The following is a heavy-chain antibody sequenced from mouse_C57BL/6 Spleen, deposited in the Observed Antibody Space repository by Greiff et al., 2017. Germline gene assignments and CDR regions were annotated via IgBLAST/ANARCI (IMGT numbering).Heavy chain of an antibody. CDR1: GFTFSSYA. V-gene: IGHV5-9-1*02. CDR2: ISSGGDYI. CDR3: TSFITTVVEGYFDV. Sequence: EVMLVESGEGLVKPGGSLKLSCAASGFTFSSYAMSWVRQTPEKRLEWVAYISSGGDYIYYADTVKGRFTISRDNARNSLYLQMSSLKSEDTAMYYCTSFITTVVEGYFDVLRAGTALTVSS. J-gene: IGHJ1*01. D-gene: IGHD1-1*01.